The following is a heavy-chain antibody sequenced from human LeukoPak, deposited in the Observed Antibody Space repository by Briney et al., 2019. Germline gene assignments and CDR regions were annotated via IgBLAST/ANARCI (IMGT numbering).Heavy chain of an antibody. Sequence: ASVKVSCKASGYTFTSYDINWVRQATGQGLEWMGWMNPNSGNTGYAQKFQGRVTMTRNTSISTAYMELSSLRPEDTAVYYCARKPGRGRFLEWWVGLDMDVWGKGTTVTVSS. CDR3: ARKPGRGRFLEWWVGLDMDV. D-gene: IGHD3-3*01. V-gene: IGHV1-8*01. J-gene: IGHJ6*03. CDR1: GYTFTSYD. CDR2: MNPNSGNT.